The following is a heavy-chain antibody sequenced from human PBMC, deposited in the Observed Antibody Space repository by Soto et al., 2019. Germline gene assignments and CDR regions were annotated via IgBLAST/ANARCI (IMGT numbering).Heavy chain of an antibody. CDR3: AKKCPIAAAGTGYFQH. J-gene: IGHJ1*01. D-gene: IGHD6-13*01. CDR2: ISGSGGST. CDR1: GFTFSSYA. Sequence: GGSLRLSCAASGFTFSSYAMSWVRQAPGKGLEWVSAISGSGGSTYYADSVKGRFTISRDNSKNTLYLQMNSLRAEDTAVYYCAKKCPIAAAGTGYFQHWGQGTLVTVSS. V-gene: IGHV3-23*01.